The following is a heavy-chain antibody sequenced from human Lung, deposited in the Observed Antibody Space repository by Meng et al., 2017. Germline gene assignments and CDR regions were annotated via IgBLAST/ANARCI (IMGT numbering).Heavy chain of an antibody. CDR3: ARGQKGYFDL. Sequence: QVQLQESGPGLVKPSQTLSLTCTVSGGSISISNYYWSWIRQPPGKGLEWSGHIYNSGSTYYNPSLKSRITISVDTSKNQFSLKLSSVTAADTAVYYCARGQKGYFDLWGRGTLVTVSS. CDR1: GGSISISNYY. J-gene: IGHJ2*01. CDR2: IYNSGST. V-gene: IGHV4-30-4*01.